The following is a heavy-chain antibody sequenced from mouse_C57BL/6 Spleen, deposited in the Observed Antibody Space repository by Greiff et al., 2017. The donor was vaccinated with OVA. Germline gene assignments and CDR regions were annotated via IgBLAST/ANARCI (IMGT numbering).Heavy chain of an antibody. CDR2: ISSGGDYI. V-gene: IGHV5-9-1*02. CDR3: TRDPYDGSSHWYFDV. J-gene: IGHJ1*03. D-gene: IGHD1-1*01. Sequence: EVKLVESGEGLVKPGGSLKLSCAASGFTFSSYAMSWVRQTPEKRLEWVAYISSGGDYIYYADTVKGRVTLSRDNARNTLYLQMSSLKSEDTAMYYCTRDPYDGSSHWYFDVWGTGTTVTVSS. CDR1: GFTFSSYA.